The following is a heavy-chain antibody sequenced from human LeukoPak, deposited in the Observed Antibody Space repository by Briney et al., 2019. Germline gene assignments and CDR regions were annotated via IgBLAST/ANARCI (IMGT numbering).Heavy chain of an antibody. CDR2: IRRRASGGAA. CDR1: GFAFDDFA. J-gene: IGHJ4*02. V-gene: IGHV3-49*04. CDR3: SRNGLVDFDY. Sequence: SGGSLRLSCTTSGFAFDDFAMSWVRQPAGKGLEWVGFIRRRASGGAAEYAASVKGRFIISRDDSKGIAYLQMNSLKTEDTAVYYCSRNGLVDFDYWGQGSRVIVSP.